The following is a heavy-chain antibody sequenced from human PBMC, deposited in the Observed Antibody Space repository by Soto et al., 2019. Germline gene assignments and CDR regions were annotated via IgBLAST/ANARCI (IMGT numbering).Heavy chain of an antibody. Sequence: QLHLVQSGAVVKKPGASVTVSCSASGYPVTAYYMHWVRQAPGRGLEGMGGLNPATGAAKYTQTFQGRVPMARDTSTSTVFMELSGLTSEDTAVFYCARGGGVGVAGSAAFDMWGQGTVVTVSS. CDR2: LNPATGAA. D-gene: IGHD3-3*01. V-gene: IGHV1-2*02. CDR1: GYPVTAYY. CDR3: ARGGGVGVAGSAAFDM. J-gene: IGHJ3*02.